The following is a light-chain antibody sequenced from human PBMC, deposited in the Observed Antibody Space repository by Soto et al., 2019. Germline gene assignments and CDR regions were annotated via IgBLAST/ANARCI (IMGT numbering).Light chain of an antibody. CDR3: QQYGSSPT. CDR2: GAS. V-gene: IGKV3-20*01. Sequence: EIVLTQSPGTLSVSPGERATLSCMASQSVRTNYLAWYKQKPGQAPRLLIYGASSRATGIPDRFSGIGSGTDFTLTISRLEPEDFVVYYCQQYGSSPTFGQGTKVDIK. J-gene: IGKJ1*01. CDR1: QSVRTNY.